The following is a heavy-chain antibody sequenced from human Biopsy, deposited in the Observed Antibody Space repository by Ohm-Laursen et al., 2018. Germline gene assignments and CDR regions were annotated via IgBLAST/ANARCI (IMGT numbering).Heavy chain of an antibody. CDR1: GYTFTDYD. Sequence: GASVKVSCKPSGYTFTDYDINWVRQASGQGLEWVGWMTPKTGKTGYTQKLQGRLTMTRDTSTSTAYMELSSLRSEDMAIYYCARGGYDYDYWGQGTLVTVSS. V-gene: IGHV1-8*01. J-gene: IGHJ4*02. D-gene: IGHD5-12*01. CDR2: MTPKTGKT. CDR3: ARGGYDYDY.